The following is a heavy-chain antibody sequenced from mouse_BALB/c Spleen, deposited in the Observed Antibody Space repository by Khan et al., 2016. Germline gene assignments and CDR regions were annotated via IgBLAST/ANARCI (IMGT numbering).Heavy chain of an antibody. CDR1: GYSFNDYI. J-gene: IGHJ3*01. V-gene: IGHV1-62-2*01. D-gene: IGHD2-12*01. CDR3: ARHGDSYYFAY. CDR2: FYPGSGSI. Sequence: QVQLQQSGAELVKPGASVKLSCKASGYSFNDYIIYWIKQRSGQGLEWIGWFYPGSGSIKYNEKFKDKATLTADKSSSTVYMEFSRLTSEDSAVXFWARHGDSYYFAYWGQGTLVTVSA.